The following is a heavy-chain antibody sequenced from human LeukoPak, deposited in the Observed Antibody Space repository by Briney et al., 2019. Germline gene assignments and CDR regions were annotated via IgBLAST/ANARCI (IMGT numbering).Heavy chain of an antibody. CDR3: ARDVFGWEHPFDN. D-gene: IGHD1-26*01. CDR2: ISSSSSTI. J-gene: IGHJ4*02. V-gene: IGHV3-48*03. CDR1: GFTFGYYE. Sequence: HPGGSLRLSCATSGFTFGYYEMNWVRQAPGKGLEWVSYISSSSSTIYYGDSVKGRFTSSRDNAKNSLYLQMSSLRAEDTAVYYCARDVFGWEHPFDNWGQGTPVTVSS.